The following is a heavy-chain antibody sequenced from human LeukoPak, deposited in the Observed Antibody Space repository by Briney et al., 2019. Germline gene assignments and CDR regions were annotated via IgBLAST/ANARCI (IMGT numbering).Heavy chain of an antibody. CDR2: ISYDGSHK. J-gene: IGHJ4*02. V-gene: IGHV3-30-3*01. CDR1: GFTFSNSA. D-gene: IGHD6-19*01. Sequence: PGGSLRLSCAASGFTFSNSAMHWVRQAPGKGLEWVAVISYDGSHKYYADSVKGRFTISKDNSKNTLYLQMNSLTVEDTAVCFCARVGSGWYSFAEYWGQGTLVTVSS. CDR3: ARVGSGWYSFAEY.